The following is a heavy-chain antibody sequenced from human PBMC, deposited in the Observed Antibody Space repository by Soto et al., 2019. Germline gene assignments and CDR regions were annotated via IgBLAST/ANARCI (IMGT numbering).Heavy chain of an antibody. CDR3: ARAMATTLDYYFDY. J-gene: IGHJ4*02. D-gene: IGHD5-12*01. V-gene: IGHV3-11*03. CDR2: ISSSSSYT. CDR1: GFTFSDYY. Sequence: PGGSLRLSCAASGFTFSDYYMSWIRQAPGKGLEWVSYISSSSSYTNYADSVKGRFTISRDNAKNSLYLQMNSLRAEDTAVYYCARAMATTLDYYFDYWGQGTLVTVSS.